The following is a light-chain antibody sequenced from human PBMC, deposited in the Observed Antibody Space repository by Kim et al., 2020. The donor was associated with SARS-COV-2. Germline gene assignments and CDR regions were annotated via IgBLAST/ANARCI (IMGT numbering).Light chain of an antibody. J-gene: IGKJ2*01. Sequence: DIVMTQSPLSLPVTPGEPASISCRSSQSLLHSNGYNYLDWYLQKPGQSPQLLIYLGSTRASGVPDRFSGSGSGTDFTLKISRVEAEDVGVYYCMQALQTPYTFGQGPKLEI. CDR3: MQALQTPYT. V-gene: IGKV2-28*01. CDR1: QSLLHSNGYNY. CDR2: LGS.